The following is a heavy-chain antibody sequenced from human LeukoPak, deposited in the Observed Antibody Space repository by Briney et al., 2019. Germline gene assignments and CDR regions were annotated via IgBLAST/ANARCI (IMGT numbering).Heavy chain of an antibody. Sequence: SVKVSCKASGGTFSSYTISWVRQAPGQGPEWMGRIIPILGIANYAQKFQGRVTITADKSTSTAYMELSSLRSEDTAVYYCARLGLSVPPNGFDIWGQGTMVTVSS. CDR2: IIPILGIA. D-gene: IGHD2-2*01. CDR1: GGTFSSYT. CDR3: ARLGLSVPPNGFDI. J-gene: IGHJ3*02. V-gene: IGHV1-69*02.